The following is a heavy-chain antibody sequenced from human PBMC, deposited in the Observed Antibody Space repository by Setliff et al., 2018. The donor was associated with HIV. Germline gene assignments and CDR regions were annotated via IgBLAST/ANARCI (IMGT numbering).Heavy chain of an antibody. V-gene: IGHV3-33*08. CDR2: LWRDEVGE. CDR3: GNKGGQV. Sequence: GGSLRLSCAASGFSFPDYGMTWVRQAPGKGLEWVSLLWRDEVGEYYADSVKGRFSISRDRSRNTVYLQMSSLRVDDTAIYDCGNKGGQVWGPGTQVTVSS. CDR1: GFSFPDYG. D-gene: IGHD3-16*01. J-gene: IGHJ1*01.